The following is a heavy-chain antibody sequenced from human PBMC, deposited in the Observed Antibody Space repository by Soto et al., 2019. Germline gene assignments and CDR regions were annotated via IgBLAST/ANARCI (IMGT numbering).Heavy chain of an antibody. CDR2: IYYSGST. D-gene: IGHD6-13*01. J-gene: IGHJ4*02. Sequence: PSETLSLTCTLSGGSISGYYWNWIRQPPGKELEWIGYIYYSGSTNYNPSLKSRVTMSVDTSKNQFSLKLTSVTAADTAVYYCARQIAAAGTALDYWGQGTLVPVSS. V-gene: IGHV4-59*08. CDR3: ARQIAAAGTALDY. CDR1: GGSISGYY.